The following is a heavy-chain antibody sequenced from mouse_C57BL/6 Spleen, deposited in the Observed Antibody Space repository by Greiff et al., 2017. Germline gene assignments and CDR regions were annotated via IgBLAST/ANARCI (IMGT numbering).Heavy chain of an antibody. CDR3: ARREEGSSSMDY. V-gene: IGHV1-76*01. CDR2: IYPGSGNT. CDR1: GYTFTDYY. D-gene: IGHD1-1*01. Sequence: VQLQQSGAELVRPGASVKLSCKASGYTFTDYYINWVKQRPGQGLEWIARIYPGSGNTYYNEKFKGKATLTAEKSSSTAYMQLSSLTSEDSAVYFCARREEGSSSMDYWGQGTSVTVSS. J-gene: IGHJ4*01.